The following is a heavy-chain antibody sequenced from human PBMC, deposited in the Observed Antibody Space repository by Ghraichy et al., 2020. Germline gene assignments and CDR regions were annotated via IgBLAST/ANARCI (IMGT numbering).Heavy chain of an antibody. J-gene: IGHJ4*02. CDR1: GFTFSSYS. D-gene: IGHD5-24*01. Sequence: GGSLRLSCAASGFTFSSYSMNWVRQAPGKGLEWVSSISSSSSYIYYADSVKGRFTISRDNAKNSLYLQMNSLRAEDTAVYYCARGSERSPQEDYWGQGTLVTVSS. CDR3: ARGSERSPQEDY. CDR2: ISSSSSYI. V-gene: IGHV3-21*01.